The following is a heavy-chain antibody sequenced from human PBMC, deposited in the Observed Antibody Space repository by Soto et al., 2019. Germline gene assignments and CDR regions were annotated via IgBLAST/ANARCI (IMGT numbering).Heavy chain of an antibody. V-gene: IGHV3-30*03. D-gene: IGHD2-8*02. J-gene: IGHJ4*02. Sequence: QVQLVESGGIVVQPGRSLRLSCAASGFTFSNSGMHWVRQAPGKGLERVAVISFDGKTQFYADSVKVRFIISRDNSKNSIYSDMNILRADDAAVYYCPGQVASRCWGQGALVTVSS. CDR1: GFTFSNSG. CDR2: ISFDGKTQ. CDR3: PGQVASRC.